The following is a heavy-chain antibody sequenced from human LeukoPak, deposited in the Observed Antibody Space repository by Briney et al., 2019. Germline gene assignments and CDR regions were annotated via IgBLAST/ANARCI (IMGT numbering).Heavy chain of an antibody. Sequence: GASVKVSCKASGYTFISHYMHWVRQAPGQGLEWMGIINPSDSNPKYAQKFQGRVTMTRDTSTSTVYMELRSLRSEDTAVYYCARAAHLWYYYGMDVWAQGTTVTVSS. V-gene: IGHV1-46*01. CDR3: ARAAHLWYYYGMDV. CDR1: GYTFISHY. CDR2: INPSDSNP. J-gene: IGHJ6*02.